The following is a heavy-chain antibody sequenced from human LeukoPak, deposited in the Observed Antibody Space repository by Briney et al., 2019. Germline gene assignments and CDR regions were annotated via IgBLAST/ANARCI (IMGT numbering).Heavy chain of an antibody. D-gene: IGHD6-19*01. CDR2: ISAYNGNT. CDR1: GYTFTSYG. CDR3: ARATQWLVLFDY. V-gene: IGHV1-18*01. J-gene: IGHJ4*02. Sequence: ASVKVSCKASGYTFTSYGISWVRQAPGQGLEWMGWISAYNGNTNYAQKLQGRVTITRDTSASTAYMELSSLRSEDTAVYYCARATQWLVLFDYWGQGTLVTVSS.